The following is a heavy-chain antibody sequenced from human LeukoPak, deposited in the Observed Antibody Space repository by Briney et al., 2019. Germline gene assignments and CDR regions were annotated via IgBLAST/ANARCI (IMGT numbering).Heavy chain of an antibody. D-gene: IGHD3-22*01. CDR3: AKSSHYYDSSGYYQY. J-gene: IGHJ4*02. CDR1: GFTFSSYA. CDR2: ISGSGGST. V-gene: IGHV3-23*01. Sequence: GSLRLSCAASGFTFSSYAMSWVRQAPGKGLEWVSAISGSGGSTYYADSVKGRFTISRDNSKKTLYLQMNSLRAEDTAVYYCAKSSHYYDSSGYYQYWGQGTLVTVSS.